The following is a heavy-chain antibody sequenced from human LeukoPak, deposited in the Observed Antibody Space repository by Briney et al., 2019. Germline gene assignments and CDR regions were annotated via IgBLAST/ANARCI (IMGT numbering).Heavy chain of an antibody. CDR1: GGSISSSSYY. D-gene: IGHD6-6*01. J-gene: IGHJ4*02. CDR2: IYYSGST. V-gene: IGHV4-39*07. Sequence: PSETLSLTCTVSGGSISSSSYYWGWIRQPPGKGLEWIGSIYYSGSTYYNPSLKSRVTMSVDTSKNQFSLKLSSVTAADTAVYHCARDAEYRGGDFDYWGQGTLVTVSS. CDR3: ARDAEYRGGDFDY.